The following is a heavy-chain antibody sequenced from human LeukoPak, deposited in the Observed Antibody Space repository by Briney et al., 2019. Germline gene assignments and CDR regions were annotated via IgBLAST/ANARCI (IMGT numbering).Heavy chain of an antibody. V-gene: IGHV3-11*01. D-gene: IGHD3-10*01. Sequence: GGSLRLSCAASGFTFSDYYMSWIRQAPGKGLEWVSYISSSGSTIYYADSVKGRFTISRDNAKNSLYLQMNSLRAEDTAVYYCARELLWFGEWYYYGMDVWGQGTTVTVSS. J-gene: IGHJ6*02. CDR2: ISSSGSTI. CDR3: ARELLWFGEWYYYGMDV. CDR1: GFTFSDYY.